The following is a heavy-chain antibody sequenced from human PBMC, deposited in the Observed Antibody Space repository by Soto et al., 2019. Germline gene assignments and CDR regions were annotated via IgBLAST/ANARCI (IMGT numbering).Heavy chain of an antibody. CDR1: GFTFSRYA. Sequence: GGSLRLSCAASGFTFSRYAMSWVRQAPEKGLEWTSAISASGGSTYHADSVKGRFTISRDNSKNTLYLQMNSLRVEDTAVYYCAKEQGGDEAWGQGTLVTVSS. CDR2: ISASGGST. V-gene: IGHV3-23*01. CDR3: AKEQGGDEA. D-gene: IGHD2-21*02. J-gene: IGHJ5*02.